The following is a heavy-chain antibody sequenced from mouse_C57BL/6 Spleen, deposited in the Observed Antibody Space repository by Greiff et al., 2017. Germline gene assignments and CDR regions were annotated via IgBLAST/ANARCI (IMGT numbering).Heavy chain of an antibody. CDR2: IYPGSGST. J-gene: IGHJ1*03. V-gene: IGHV1-55*01. CDR3: AIAYYSNSYWYFDG. Sequence: QVQLQQPGAELVKPGASVKMSCKASGYTFPSYWITWVKQRPGQGLEWIGDIYPGSGSTNYNEKFKSKATLTVDTSSSTAYMQLSSLTSEDSAVYYCAIAYYSNSYWYFDGWGTGTTVTVSS. CDR1: GYTFPSYW. D-gene: IGHD2-5*01.